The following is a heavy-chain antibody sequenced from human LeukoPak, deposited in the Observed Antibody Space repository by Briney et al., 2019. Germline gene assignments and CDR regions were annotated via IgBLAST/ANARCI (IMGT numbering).Heavy chain of an antibody. CDR1: SGSISTYY. D-gene: IGHD6-6*01. V-gene: IGHV4-59*01. CDR3: AREGGSSYHFDY. J-gene: IGHJ4*02. CDR2: VYHSGST. Sequence: SETLSLTCAVSSGSISTYYWSWIRQPPGKGLEWIGYVYHSGSTNYNPSLRSRVTISIDTSKNQFSLKLSSVTAADTAVYYCAREGGSSYHFDYWGQGTLVTVSS.